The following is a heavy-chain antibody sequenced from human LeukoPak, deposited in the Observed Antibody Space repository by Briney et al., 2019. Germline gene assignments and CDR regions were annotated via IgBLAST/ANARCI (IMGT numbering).Heavy chain of an antibody. CDR3: ARSAYYYDSSGYSLLRY. J-gene: IGHJ4*02. CDR1: GGSISSYY. CDR2: IYYSGST. Sequence: SETLSLTCTVSGGSISSYYWSWIRQPPGKGLEWIGYIYYSGSTNYNPSLKSRVTISVDTSKNQFSLELSSVTAADTAVYYCARSAYYYDSSGYSLLRYWGQGTLVTVSS. V-gene: IGHV4-59*01. D-gene: IGHD3-22*01.